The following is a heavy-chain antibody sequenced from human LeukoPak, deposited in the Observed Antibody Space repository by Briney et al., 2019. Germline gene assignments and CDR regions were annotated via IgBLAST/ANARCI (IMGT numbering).Heavy chain of an antibody. CDR1: GFTFSSYG. CDR3: ARDGYSFGNDFDY. D-gene: IGHD5-18*01. Sequence: GGSLRLSCAASGFTFSSYGMHWVRHAPGKGLVWVSRINGDGGSTSYADSVKGRFTISRDNAKNTLYLQMNSLRAEDTAVYYCARDGYSFGNDFDYWGQGTLVTVSS. V-gene: IGHV3-74*01. J-gene: IGHJ4*02. CDR2: INGDGGST.